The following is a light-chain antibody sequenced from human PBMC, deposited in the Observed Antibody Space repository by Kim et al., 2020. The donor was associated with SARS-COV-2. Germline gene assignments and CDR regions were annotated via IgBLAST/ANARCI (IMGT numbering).Light chain of an antibody. CDR1: SLRSYY. CDR3: NSRDSSGNHWV. J-gene: IGLJ3*02. Sequence: SSELTQDPAVSVALGQTVRITCQGDSLRSYYASWYQQKPGQAPVLVIYGKNNRPSGIPDRFSGSSPGNSASLTIPAALAEDEADYYCNSRDSSGNHWVFG. CDR2: GKN. V-gene: IGLV3-19*01.